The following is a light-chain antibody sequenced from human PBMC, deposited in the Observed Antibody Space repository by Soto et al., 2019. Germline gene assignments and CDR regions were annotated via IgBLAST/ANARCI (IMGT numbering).Light chain of an antibody. CDR3: QQYNNWPIT. J-gene: IGKJ5*01. Sequence: EIVMTQSPATLSVSPGERATLSCMASQSVSSNLAWYQQKPGQAPRLLIYGASTRATGIPARFSGSGSGTEFTLTISSLQSEDFAVYYCQQYNNWPITFGQGTLLEI. CDR1: QSVSSN. V-gene: IGKV3-15*01. CDR2: GAS.